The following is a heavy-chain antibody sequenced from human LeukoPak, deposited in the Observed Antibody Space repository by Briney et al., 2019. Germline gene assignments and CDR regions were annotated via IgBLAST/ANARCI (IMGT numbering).Heavy chain of an antibody. V-gene: IGHV3-23*01. CDR3: AKGVTTVRIYYHGMDV. Sequence: GGSLRLSCAASGFTFSSYDMSWVRQAPGKGLEWVSGITYSSGYTYYADSVKGRFTISRDNSRNTLYLQMNSLRAEDTAVYYCAKGVTTVRIYYHGMDVWGQGTTVTVSS. D-gene: IGHD4-17*01. J-gene: IGHJ6*02. CDR2: ITYSSGYT. CDR1: GFTFSSYD.